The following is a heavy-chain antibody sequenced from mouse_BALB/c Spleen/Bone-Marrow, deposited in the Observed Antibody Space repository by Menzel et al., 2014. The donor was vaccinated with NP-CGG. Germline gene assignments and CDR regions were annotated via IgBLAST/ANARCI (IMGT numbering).Heavy chain of an antibody. V-gene: IGHV1-80*01. CDR2: IYPGDGDT. CDR1: GYAFSSYW. J-gene: IGHJ2*01. CDR3: ARQYGNYFDY. D-gene: IGHD2-10*02. Sequence: QVQLQQPGAELVRPGSSVKISCKASGYAFSSYWMNWVKQRPGQGLEWIGQIYPGDGDTNYNGKFKGKATQTADKSSSTAYMQLSSLTSEDSAVYFCARQYGNYFDYWGQGTTLTVSS.